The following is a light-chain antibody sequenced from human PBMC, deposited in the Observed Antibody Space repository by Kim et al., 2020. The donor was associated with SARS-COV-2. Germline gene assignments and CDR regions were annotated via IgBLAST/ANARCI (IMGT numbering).Light chain of an antibody. J-gene: IGLJ3*02. V-gene: IGLV4-69*01. Sequence: AAVKPTCTLSSGHSDKHISWHQQWPEKGPGHLMKYKRDVSHSEGDGIPDRFSGSSSGAERYLTVSSLQSGDEADYYCQTWGTGMWVFGGGTQLTVL. CDR1: SGHSDKH. CDR3: QTWGTGMWV. CDR2: YKRDVSH.